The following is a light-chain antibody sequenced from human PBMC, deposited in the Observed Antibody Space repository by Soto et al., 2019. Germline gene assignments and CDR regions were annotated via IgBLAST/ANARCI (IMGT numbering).Light chain of an antibody. CDR1: SGSIASKY. CDR2: EDN. J-gene: IGLJ2*01. V-gene: IGLV6-57*04. CDR3: QSYDTINHHVV. Sequence: NFMLTQPHSVSESPGKTVTISCTRSSGSIASKYVQWYQQRPGSAPTTVIYEDNQRPSGVPDRFSGSIDSSSNSASLTISGLKTEDEADYYCQSYDTINHHVVFGGGTKVTVL.